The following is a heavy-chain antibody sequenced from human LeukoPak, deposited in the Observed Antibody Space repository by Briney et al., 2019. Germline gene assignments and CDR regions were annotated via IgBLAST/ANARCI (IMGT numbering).Heavy chain of an antibody. D-gene: IGHD1/OR15-1a*01. J-gene: IGHJ4*02. Sequence: SETLSLTCAVYGGSFSGHYWNWIRQPPGKGLEWIGEINQSGSSNCNPPLKSRVTISVDTSKNQFSLSLNSVTAADTAVYYCARYYIIGTFHFDYWGQGTLVTVSS. CDR2: INQSGSS. CDR3: ARYYIIGTFHFDY. V-gene: IGHV4-34*01. CDR1: GGSFSGHY.